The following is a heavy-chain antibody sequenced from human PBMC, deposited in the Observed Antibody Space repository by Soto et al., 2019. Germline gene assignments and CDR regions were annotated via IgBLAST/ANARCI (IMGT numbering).Heavy chain of an antibody. J-gene: IGHJ6*02. V-gene: IGHV4-59*01. Sequence: ETQSLTCTVSGGSISSYYLSWIRQPRGKGLEWIGDIYYGGITKYNDSLKSRVTISVDTFKNQFSLKLSSVTDADTAVYSCARAVTTSYGMDVWGQGTTVTVSS. CDR1: GGSISSYY. D-gene: IGHD4-4*01. CDR3: ARAVTTSYGMDV. CDR2: IYYGGIT.